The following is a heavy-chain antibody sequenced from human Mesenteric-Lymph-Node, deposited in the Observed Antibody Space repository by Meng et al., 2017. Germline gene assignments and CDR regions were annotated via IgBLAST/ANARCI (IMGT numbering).Heavy chain of an antibody. CDR2: VYYSGST. CDR3: ASQVEMASIFDN. Sequence: QLQLQESGPGLVKPLETLSLTCSVSGVSMIRTSHYWGWIRQPPGKGLEWIGSVYYSGSTFTNPSLESRDTMSVDTSKNQIYLSLTSVTAGDTAVYYCASQVEMASIFDNWGQGTLVTVSS. D-gene: IGHD5-24*01. J-gene: IGHJ4*02. V-gene: IGHV4-39*01. CDR1: GVSMIRTSHY.